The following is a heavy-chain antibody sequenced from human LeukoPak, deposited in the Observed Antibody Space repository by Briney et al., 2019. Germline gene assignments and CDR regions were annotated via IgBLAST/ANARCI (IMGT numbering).Heavy chain of an antibody. CDR3: ARGMISISQPLYFDY. CDR2: IYSGGRT. Sequence: GGSLRLSCAASGFTVSSNYMSWVRQAPGKGLEWVSVIYSGGRTYYADSVKGRFTISRDNSKNTLFLQMNSLRAEDTAVYYCARGMISISQPLYFDYWGQGTLVTVSS. D-gene: IGHD3-9*01. CDR1: GFTVSSNY. V-gene: IGHV3-53*01. J-gene: IGHJ4*02.